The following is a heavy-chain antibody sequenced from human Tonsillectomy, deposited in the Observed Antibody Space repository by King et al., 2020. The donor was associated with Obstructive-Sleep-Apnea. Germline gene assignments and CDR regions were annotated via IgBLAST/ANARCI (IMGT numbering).Heavy chain of an antibody. V-gene: IGHV3-66*04. D-gene: IGHD6-19*01. CDR3: ARLWQQWKSEFDY. CDR2: LYSGGNT. CDR1: GFTIS. Sequence: VQLVQSGGGLVQPGGSLRLSCAASGFTISWVRQAPGKGLEWVSVLYSGGNTYYADSVKDRFTISRANSKNTLYLQMSSLRAEDTAVYYCARLWQQWKSEFDYWGQGTLVTVSS. J-gene: IGHJ4*02.